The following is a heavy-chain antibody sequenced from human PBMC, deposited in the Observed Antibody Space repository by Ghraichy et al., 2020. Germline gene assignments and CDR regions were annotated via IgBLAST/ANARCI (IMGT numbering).Heavy chain of an antibody. Sequence: GGSLRLSCAASGFTFSNYAMSWVRQAPGKGLEWVSGISSSGRSTYYADSVKGRFTISRDKSKNTLYLQMNSLRAEDTAVYYCAKSYGLVSGDGPDDYWGQGTLVTVSS. CDR2: ISSSGRST. D-gene: IGHD5-18*01. CDR3: AKSYGLVSGDGPDDY. CDR1: GFTFSNYA. V-gene: IGHV3-23*01. J-gene: IGHJ4*02.